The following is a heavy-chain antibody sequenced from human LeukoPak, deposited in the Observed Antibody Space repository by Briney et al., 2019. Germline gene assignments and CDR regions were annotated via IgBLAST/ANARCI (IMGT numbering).Heavy chain of an antibody. CDR2: IYWDDDK. D-gene: IGHD4-11*01. V-gene: IGHV2-5*02. J-gene: IGHJ4*02. CDR1: GFSLSSPGVG. CDR3: AHSRATVTLYDRRSWFDY. Sequence: SGPTLCKPTHTLTLTCTISGFSLSSPGVGVGWIRQPSGKAVEGLTLIYWDDDKRYSQSLKSRLTITKDTSKNQLVLTKTNLDPVDTATYYCAHSRATVTLYDRRSWFDYWDQGTLVTVSS.